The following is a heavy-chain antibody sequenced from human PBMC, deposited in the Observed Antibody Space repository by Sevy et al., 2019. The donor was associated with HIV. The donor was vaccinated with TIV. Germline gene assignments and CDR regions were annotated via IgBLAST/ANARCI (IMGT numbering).Heavy chain of an antibody. CDR3: TRVEGAADWGMDV. CDR1: GFTFDDYT. CDR2: IRSKAYGGTT. J-gene: IGHJ6*02. Sequence: GGSLRLSCRASGFTFDDYTMSWVRQAPGKGLEWVAFIRSKAYGGTTEYAASVKGRFTISRDESKSIAYLQMNSLKTEGTAVYFCTRVEGAADWGMDVWGQGTTVTVSS. D-gene: IGHD1-26*01. V-gene: IGHV3-49*04.